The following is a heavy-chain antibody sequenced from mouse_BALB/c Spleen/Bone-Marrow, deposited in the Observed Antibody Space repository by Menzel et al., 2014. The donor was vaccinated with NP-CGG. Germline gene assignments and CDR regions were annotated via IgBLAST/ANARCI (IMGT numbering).Heavy chain of an antibody. D-gene: IGHD3-2*02. Sequence: VQLQQSGAEPVKPGASVKLSCTASGFNIKDTYMHWVKQRPEQGLEWIGRIDPANGNTKSDPKFRGKATITADTSSNTAYLQLSSLTSEDTAVYYCAREATYAMDYWGQGTSVTVSS. CDR2: IDPANGNT. J-gene: IGHJ4*01. CDR1: GFNIKDTY. V-gene: IGHV14-3*02. CDR3: AREATYAMDY.